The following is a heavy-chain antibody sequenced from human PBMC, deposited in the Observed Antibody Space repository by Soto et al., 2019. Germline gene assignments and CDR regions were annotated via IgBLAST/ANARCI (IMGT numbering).Heavy chain of an antibody. CDR1: GGSFSGYY. J-gene: IGHJ6*02. CDR3: ARLRPIVATIRGYYYGMDV. CDR2: INHSGST. D-gene: IGHD5-12*01. V-gene: IGHV4-34*01. Sequence: QVQLQQWGAGLLKPSETLSLTCAVYGGSFSGYYWSWIRQPPGKGLEWIGEINHSGSTNYNPSLKGRVTISVDTSKNQFSLKLSSVTAADTAVYYCARLRPIVATIRGYYYGMDVWGQGTTVTVSS.